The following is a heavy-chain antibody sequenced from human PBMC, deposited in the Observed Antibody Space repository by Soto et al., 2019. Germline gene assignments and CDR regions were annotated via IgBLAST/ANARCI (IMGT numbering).Heavy chain of an antibody. CDR3: ARPIGYYYDSSGFQNAFYP. D-gene: IGHD3-22*01. J-gene: IGHJ3*01. Sequence: PSETLSLTCTVSGGCISSRDYYCAWIRQPPGKGLEWIGSGYDSGSTYYNPSLKRRVTISVDSSKNQVSLRLSSVTAADTAVYYCARPIGYYYDSSGFQNAFYPWGQGKMVTVSS. CDR2: GYDSGST. V-gene: IGHV4-39*01. CDR1: GGCISSRDYY.